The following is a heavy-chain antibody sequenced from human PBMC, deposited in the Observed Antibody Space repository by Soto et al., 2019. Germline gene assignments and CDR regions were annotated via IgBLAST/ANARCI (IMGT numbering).Heavy chain of an antibody. V-gene: IGHV1-3*01. CDR2: INAGNGNT. CDR3: ARVGAFYSSSWYYFDY. J-gene: IGHJ4*02. Sequence: QVQLVQSGAEVKKPGASVKVSCKASGYTFTSYAMHWVRQAPGQRLEWMGWINAGNGNTKYSQKFQGRVTITRDTSASTAYMELSSLRSEDTAVYYCARVGAFYSSSWYYFDYWSQGTLVTVSS. CDR1: GYTFTSYA. D-gene: IGHD6-13*01.